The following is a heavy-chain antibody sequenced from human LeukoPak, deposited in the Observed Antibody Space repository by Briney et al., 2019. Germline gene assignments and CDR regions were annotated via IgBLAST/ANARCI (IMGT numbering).Heavy chain of an antibody. V-gene: IGHV3-23*01. CDR1: GFTFSSYA. J-gene: IGHJ6*02. Sequence: PGGSLRLSCAASGFTFSSYAMSWVRQAPGKGLEWVSAISGSGGSTYYADSVKGRFTISRDNSKNTLYLQMNSLRAEDTAVYYCARDLMSPYGMDVWGQGTTVTVSS. CDR3: ARDLMSPYGMDV. CDR2: ISGSGGST. D-gene: IGHD3-16*01.